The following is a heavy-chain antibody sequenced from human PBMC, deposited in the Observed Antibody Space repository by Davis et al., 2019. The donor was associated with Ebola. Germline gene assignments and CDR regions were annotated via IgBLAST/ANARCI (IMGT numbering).Heavy chain of an antibody. CDR3: ARLHGPYYYYGMDV. CDR1: RYTLTSYG. Sequence: SVKVSRQASRYTLTSYGLSWLRQAPGQGLEWMGWISAYNGNTNYAQKLQGRVTMTTDTSTSTAYMELRSLRSDDTAVYYCARLHGPYYYYGMDVWGQGTTVTVSS. V-gene: IGHV1-18*01. J-gene: IGHJ6*02. CDR2: ISAYNGNT.